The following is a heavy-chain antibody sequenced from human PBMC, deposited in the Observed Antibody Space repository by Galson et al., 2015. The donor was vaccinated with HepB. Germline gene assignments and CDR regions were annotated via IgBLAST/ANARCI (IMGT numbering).Heavy chain of an antibody. CDR3: AREDNDY. D-gene: IGHD2-15*01. V-gene: IGHV3-21*01. J-gene: IGHJ4*02. Sequence: SLRLSCAASGFTFSSYNMNWVRQTPGKGLEWVSSICRSSTYIDYADSVKGRFTISRDNAKNSLYLQMNSLRAEDTAVYYCAREDNDYWGQGTLVTVSS. CDR2: ICRSSTYI. CDR1: GFTFSSYN.